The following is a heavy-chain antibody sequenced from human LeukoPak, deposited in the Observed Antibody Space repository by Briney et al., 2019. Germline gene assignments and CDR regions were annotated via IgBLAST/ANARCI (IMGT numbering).Heavy chain of an antibody. CDR3: AARASGAFDI. V-gene: IGHV4-34*08. J-gene: IGHJ3*02. CDR2: INHSGST. CDR1: GFTFSSYA. Sequence: PGGSLRLSCAASGFTFSSYAMNWVRQAPGKGLEWIGEINHSGSTNYNPSLKSRVTISVDTSKNQFSLKLSSVTAADTAVYYCAARASGAFDIWGQGTMVTVSS.